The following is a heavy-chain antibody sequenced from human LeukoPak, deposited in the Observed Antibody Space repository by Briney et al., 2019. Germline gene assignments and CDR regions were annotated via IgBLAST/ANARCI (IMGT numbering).Heavy chain of an antibody. J-gene: IGHJ4*02. D-gene: IGHD3-22*01. CDR3: ARGGSSGYYLGYYFDY. Sequence: GGSLRLSCAASGFTFSSYAMSWVRQAPGKGLEWVSAISGSGGSTYYADSVKGRFTISRDNSKNTLYLQMNALRAEDTAVYYCARGGSSGYYLGYYFDYWGQGTLVTVSS. V-gene: IGHV3-23*01. CDR2: ISGSGGST. CDR1: GFTFSSYA.